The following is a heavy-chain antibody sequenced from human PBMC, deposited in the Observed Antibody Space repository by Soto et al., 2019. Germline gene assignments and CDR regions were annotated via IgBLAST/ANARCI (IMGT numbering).Heavy chain of an antibody. CDR1: GFTFSTYA. CDR3: VKEALAGDMDL. D-gene: IGHD3-16*01. Sequence: LRLSCAASGFTFSTYAMIWVRQAPGQVLEWVSAISGSGGSTYYLDSVKGRFTISRDNSKNTLSLQMNSLRVEDTAVYYCVKEALAGDMDLWGQGTTVTVSS. CDR2: ISGSGGST. J-gene: IGHJ6*02. V-gene: IGHV3-23*01.